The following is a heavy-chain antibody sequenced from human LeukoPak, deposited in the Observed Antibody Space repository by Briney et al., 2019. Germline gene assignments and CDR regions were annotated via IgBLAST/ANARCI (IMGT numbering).Heavy chain of an antibody. CDR3: ATADEYCSSTSCYED. V-gene: IGHV4-61*05. D-gene: IGHD2-2*01. CDR1: GGSISSSSYY. J-gene: IGHJ4*02. Sequence: SETLSLTCTVSGGSISSSSYYWGWIRQPPGKGLEWIGRIYTSGSTNYNPSLKSRVTISVDTSKNQFSLKLSSVTAADTAVYYCATADEYCSSTSCYEDWGQGTLVTVSS. CDR2: IYTSGST.